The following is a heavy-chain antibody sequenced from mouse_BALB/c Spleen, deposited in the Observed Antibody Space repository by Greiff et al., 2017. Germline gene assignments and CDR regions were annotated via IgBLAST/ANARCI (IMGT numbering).Heavy chain of an antibody. V-gene: IGHV5-6*02. D-gene: IGHD2-3*01. J-gene: IGHJ4*01. CDR1: GFTFSSYG. Sequence: EVKLEESGGDLVKPGGSLKLSCAASGFTFSSYGMSWVRQTPDKRLEWVATISSGGSYTYYPDSVKGRFTISRDNAKNTLYLQMSSLKSEDTAMYYCARHRDYDGYSLYAMDYWGQGTSVTVSS. CDR2: ISSGGSYT. CDR3: ARHRDYDGYSLYAMDY.